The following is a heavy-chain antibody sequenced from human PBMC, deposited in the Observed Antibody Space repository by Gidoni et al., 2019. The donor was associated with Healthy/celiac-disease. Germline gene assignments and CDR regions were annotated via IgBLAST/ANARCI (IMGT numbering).Heavy chain of an antibody. CDR3: ARAYLPIAVAGTGGLYYFDY. J-gene: IGHJ4*02. D-gene: IGHD6-19*01. CDR2: INPNSGGT. CDR1: GYTFTGYY. V-gene: IGHV1-2*02. Sequence: QVQLVQSGAEVKKPRASVKVSCKASGYTFTGYYMHWVRQAPGQGLEWMGWINPNSGGTNYAQKFQGRVTMTRDTSISTAYMELSRLRSDDTAVYYCARAYLPIAVAGTGGLYYFDYWGQGTLVTVSS.